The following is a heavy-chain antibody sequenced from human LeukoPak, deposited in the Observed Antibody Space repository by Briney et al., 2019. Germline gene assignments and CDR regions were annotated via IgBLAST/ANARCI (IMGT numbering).Heavy chain of an antibody. CDR3: TTELDVRPNHY. J-gene: IGHJ4*02. CDR2: IQRKTDGVTT. D-gene: IGHD1-14*01. Sequence: GGSLRLSCTASGFTFTNAWMSWVRQAPGKGLEWVGRIQRKTDGVTTDYAAPVKGRFTISRDDSKNTLYLQMNSLKSEDTAVYYCTTELDVRPNHYWGQGTLVTVSS. CDR1: GFTFTNAW. V-gene: IGHV3-15*01.